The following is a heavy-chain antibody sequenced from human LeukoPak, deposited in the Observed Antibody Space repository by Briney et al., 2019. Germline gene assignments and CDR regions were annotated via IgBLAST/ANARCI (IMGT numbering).Heavy chain of an antibody. CDR2: INQVGSSK. Sequence: GGSLRLSCGASGFTFSNYGMSWVRQAPGKGPEWVANINQVGSSKYFVDSVKGRFTISRDNSKNTLYLQMNSLRAEDTAVYYCARDLNSWYYYYMDVWGKGTTVTVSS. CDR1: GFTFSNYG. J-gene: IGHJ6*03. D-gene: IGHD6-13*01. V-gene: IGHV3-7*01. CDR3: ARDLNSWYYYYMDV.